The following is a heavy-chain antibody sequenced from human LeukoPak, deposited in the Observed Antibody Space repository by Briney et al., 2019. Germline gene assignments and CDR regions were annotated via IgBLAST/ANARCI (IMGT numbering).Heavy chain of an antibody. J-gene: IGHJ5*02. Sequence: GASVKVFCKASRYTFTGYYIHWVRQAPGQGLEWMGWINPNNGGTVYAQNFQGRVTMTRDMSTSTVYMELSSLRSEDTAVYYCARVRTVAGMLQTWGQGTLVTVSS. CDR1: RYTFTGYY. CDR3: ARVRTVAGMLQT. V-gene: IGHV1-2*02. CDR2: INPNNGGT. D-gene: IGHD6-19*01.